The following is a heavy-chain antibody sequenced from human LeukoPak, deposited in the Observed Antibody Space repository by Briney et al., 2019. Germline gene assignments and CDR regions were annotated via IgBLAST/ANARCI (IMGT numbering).Heavy chain of an antibody. CDR3: ASGRQLGY. V-gene: IGHV3-7*01. J-gene: IGHJ4*02. CDR2: IKEDGSEK. D-gene: IGHD3-16*01. CDR1: GFTFSIYW. Sequence: GGSLRLSCVASGFTFSIYWMSWVRQAPGKGLEWVANIKEDGSEKYYVASVKGRFTISRGNAKNSLYPQMNSLRAEDTAVYYCASGRQLGYWGQGTLVTVSS.